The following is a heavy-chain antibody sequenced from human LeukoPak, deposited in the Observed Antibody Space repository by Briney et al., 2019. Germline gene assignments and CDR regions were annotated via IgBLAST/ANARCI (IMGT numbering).Heavy chain of an antibody. CDR3: AGLEIGSGWYYFDY. V-gene: IGHV4-59*08. Sequence: SETLSLTCTVSGGSISSYYWSWIRQPPGKGLEWIGYIYYSGSTNYNPSLKSRVTISVDTSKNQFSLKLSSVTAADTAVYYCAGLEIGSGWYYFDYWGQGTLVSVSS. D-gene: IGHD6-19*01. CDR2: IYYSGST. CDR1: GGSISSYY. J-gene: IGHJ4*02.